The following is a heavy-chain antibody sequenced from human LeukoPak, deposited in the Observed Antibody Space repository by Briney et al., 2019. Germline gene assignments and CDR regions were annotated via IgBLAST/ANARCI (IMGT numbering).Heavy chain of an antibody. D-gene: IGHD2-15*01. CDR1: GGSISSSSYY. V-gene: IGHV4-39*07. CDR3: ARVMGRSQNWFDP. CDR2: INHSGST. Sequence: SETLSLTCTVSGGSISSSSYYWGWIRQPPGEGLEWIGEINHSGSTNYNPSLKSRVTISVDTSKNQFSLKLSSVTAADTAVYYCARVMGRSQNWFDPWGQGTLVTVSS. J-gene: IGHJ5*02.